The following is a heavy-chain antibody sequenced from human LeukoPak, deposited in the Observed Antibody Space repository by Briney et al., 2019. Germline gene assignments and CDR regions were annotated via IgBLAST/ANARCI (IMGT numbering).Heavy chain of an antibody. D-gene: IGHD1-26*01. CDR3: ATTTIRLGY. Sequence: SETLSLICAVYGGSFSGYYWRWIRQPPGKGLEWIGSMYYRGSTYHNPSLKSRVTISVDTSKNQFSLKLSSVTAADTAVYYCATTTIRLGYWGQGTLVTVSS. CDR1: GGSFSGYY. CDR2: MYYRGST. V-gene: IGHV4-34*01. J-gene: IGHJ4*02.